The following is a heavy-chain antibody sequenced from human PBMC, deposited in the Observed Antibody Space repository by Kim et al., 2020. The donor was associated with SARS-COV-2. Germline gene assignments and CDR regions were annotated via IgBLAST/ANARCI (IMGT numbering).Heavy chain of an antibody. V-gene: IGHV1-24*01. CDR1: GYTLTELS. D-gene: IGHD3-22*01. Sequence: ASVKVSCKVSGYTLTELSMHWVLQAPGKGLEWMGGFDPEDGETIYAQKFQGRVTMTEDTSTDTAYMELSSLRSEDTAVYYCATRSGYYYPTLDYWGQGTLVTVSS. J-gene: IGHJ4*02. CDR2: FDPEDGET. CDR3: ATRSGYYYPTLDY.